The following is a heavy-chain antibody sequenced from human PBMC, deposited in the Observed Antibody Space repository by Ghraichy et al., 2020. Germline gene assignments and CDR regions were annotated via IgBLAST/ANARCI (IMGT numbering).Heavy chain of an antibody. J-gene: IGHJ4*02. CDR1: GFTFTSFG. CDR2: IRHDGSNT. CDR3: AKLPYYDSSGYVGY. V-gene: IGHV3-30*02. D-gene: IGHD3-22*01. Sequence: GGSLRLSCAASGFTFTSFGMHWVRQAPGKGLEWVAFIRHDGSNTYYADSVKGRFTISRDTSKNTLYLQMNSLRPEDTAVYYCAKLPYYDSSGYVGYWGQGTLVTVSS.